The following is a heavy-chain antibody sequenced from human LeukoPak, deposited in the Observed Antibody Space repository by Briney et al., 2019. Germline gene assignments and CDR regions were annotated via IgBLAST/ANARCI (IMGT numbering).Heavy chain of an antibody. CDR2: INPNSGGT. J-gene: IGHJ5*02. Sequence: GASVKVSCKASGYTFTGYYMHWVRQAPGQGLEWMGWINPNSGGTNYAQKFQGWVTMTRDTSISTAYMELSRLRSDDTAVYYCARGPLNRSPDNNWFDPWGQGTLVTVSS. CDR3: ARGPLNRSPDNNWFDP. CDR1: GYTFTGYY. D-gene: IGHD4/OR15-4a*01. V-gene: IGHV1-2*04.